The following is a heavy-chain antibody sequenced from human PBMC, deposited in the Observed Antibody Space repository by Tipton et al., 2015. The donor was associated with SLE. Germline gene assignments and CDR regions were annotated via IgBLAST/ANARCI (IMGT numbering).Heavy chain of an antibody. D-gene: IGHD2-21*01. CDR1: GYTFSNYG. CDR3: AKVSRRRGGDCPRWLDP. V-gene: IGHV1-18*01. CDR2: ISAYNGHT. Sequence: QLVQSGGEVKKPGASVKVACKASGYTFSNYGISWVRQAPGQGLEWMGWISAYNGHTNYEEKFQGRVTMTTDTSANTAYMELRSLTSDDTAVYFCAKVSRRRGGDCPRWLDPWGQGTPVTVSS. J-gene: IGHJ5*02.